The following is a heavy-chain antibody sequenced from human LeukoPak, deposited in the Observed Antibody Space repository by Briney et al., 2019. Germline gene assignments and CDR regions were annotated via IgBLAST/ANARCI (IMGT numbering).Heavy chain of an antibody. D-gene: IGHD6-13*01. CDR3: ARDKVAAASIGFDP. J-gene: IGHJ5*02. Sequence: GGSLRLSCAASGFTFSSYAMHWVRQAPGKGLEWVAVISYDGSNKYYADSVKGRFTISRDNSKNTLYLQMNSLRAEDTAVYYCARDKVAAASIGFDPWGQGTLVTVSS. CDR2: ISYDGSNK. CDR1: GFTFSSYA. V-gene: IGHV3-30-3*01.